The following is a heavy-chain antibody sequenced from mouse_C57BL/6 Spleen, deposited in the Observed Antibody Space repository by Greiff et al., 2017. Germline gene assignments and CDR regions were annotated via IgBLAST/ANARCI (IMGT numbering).Heavy chain of an antibody. CDR3: TRFWAGAMDY. CDR2: IDPETGGT. CDR1: GYTFTDYE. J-gene: IGHJ4*01. Sequence: LQESGAELVRPGASVTLSCKASGYTFTDYEMHWVKQTPVHGLEWIGAIDPETGGTAYNQKFKGKAILTADKSSSTAYMELRSLTSEDSAVYYCTRFWAGAMDYWGQGTSVTVSS. V-gene: IGHV1-15*01. D-gene: IGHD4-1*01.